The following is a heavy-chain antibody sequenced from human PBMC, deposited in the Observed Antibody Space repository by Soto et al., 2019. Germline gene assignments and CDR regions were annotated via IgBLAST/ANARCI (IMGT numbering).Heavy chain of an antibody. CDR2: TYYRSKWYN. V-gene: IGHV6-1*01. D-gene: IGHD3-3*01. Sequence: QVQLQQSGPGLVKPSQTLSLTCAISGDSVSSNSVAWNWIRQTPSRGLEWLGRTYYRSKWYNDYGVTVKGRITINPDTSKNQFSLQLNSVSPEDTAVYYCAKGRFKAFGIWGQGTMVTVSS. CDR1: GDSVSSNSVA. CDR3: AKGRFKAFGI. J-gene: IGHJ3*02.